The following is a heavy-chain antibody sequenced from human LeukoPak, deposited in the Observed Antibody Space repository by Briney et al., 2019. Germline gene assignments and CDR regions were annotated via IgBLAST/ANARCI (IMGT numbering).Heavy chain of an antibody. J-gene: IGHJ4*02. CDR1: GVSISSYY. CDR2: IYYSGST. D-gene: IGHD3-9*01. Sequence: PSETLSLTCTVSGVSISSYYWSWIRQPPGKGLEWIGYIYYSGSTNYNPSLKSRVTISVDTSKNQFSLKLSSVTAADTAVYYCARVADILTGYYYFDYWGQGTLVTVSS. V-gene: IGHV4-59*01. CDR3: ARVADILTGYYYFDY.